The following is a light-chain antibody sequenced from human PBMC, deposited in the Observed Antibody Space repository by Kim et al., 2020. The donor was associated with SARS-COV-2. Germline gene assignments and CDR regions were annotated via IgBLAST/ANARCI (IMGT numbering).Light chain of an antibody. V-gene: IGKV3-15*01. CDR3: QQYNNWPGLT. CDR1: QSIKNN. J-gene: IGKJ4*01. Sequence: EIVMTQSPATLSVSPGERATLSCRASQSIKNNLGWYQQKSGQAPRLLISGASTRAIGIPARFSGSGSGTEFTLTISSLQSEDFATYYCQQYNNWPGLTFGGGTKVEIK. CDR2: GAS.